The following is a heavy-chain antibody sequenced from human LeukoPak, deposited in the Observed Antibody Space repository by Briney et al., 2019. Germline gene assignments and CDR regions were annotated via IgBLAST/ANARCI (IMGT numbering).Heavy chain of an antibody. D-gene: IGHD2-2*01. J-gene: IGHJ5*02. CDR3: AREEFCATSSCYHNWLDP. CDR1: GYTFTTYG. V-gene: IGHV1-18*01. CDR2: IGVYSGKT. Sequence: ASVKVSCKTSGYTFTTYGMSWVRQAPGQGLEWMGWIGVYSGKTKYAENFQGRVTMTTDTSTSTAYMELRNLRSDDTAVYFCAREEFCATSSCYHNWLDPWGQGTLVTVSS.